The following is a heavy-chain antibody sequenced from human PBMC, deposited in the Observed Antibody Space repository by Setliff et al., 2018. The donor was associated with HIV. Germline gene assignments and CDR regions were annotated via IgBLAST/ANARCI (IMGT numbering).Heavy chain of an antibody. CDR3: VRETLYSYVDV. J-gene: IGHJ6*04. CDR1: GGSISRGGYY. V-gene: IGHV4-31*02. D-gene: IGHD3-16*01. Sequence: LSLPCRVSGGSISRGGYYWTWVRHHPGKALEWIGYIYSSGTTYYNPSLKGRILMSVDVSRNEFSLTLRSVIAADTAIYYCVRETLYSYVDVWGKGTTVTVSS. CDR2: IYSSGTT.